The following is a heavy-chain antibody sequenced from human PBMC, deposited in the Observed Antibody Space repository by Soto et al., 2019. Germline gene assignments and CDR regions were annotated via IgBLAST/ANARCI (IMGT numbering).Heavy chain of an antibody. CDR2: INHSGST. CDR3: ARGRGEIQGP. J-gene: IGHJ5*02. V-gene: IGHV4-34*01. Sequence: QVQVRQWGAGLLKPSETLSLTCAVYGGSFSDNYWSWIRQPPGKGLEWLGEINHSGSTNHNPSLKSRVTILADTSKKQSSLKLSSVTAADTAVYYCARGRGEIQGPWGQGTLVTVSS. D-gene: IGHD3-16*01. CDR1: GGSFSDNY.